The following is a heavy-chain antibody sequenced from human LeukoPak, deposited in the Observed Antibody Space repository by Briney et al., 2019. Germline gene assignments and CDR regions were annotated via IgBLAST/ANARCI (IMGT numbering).Heavy chain of an antibody. D-gene: IGHD2-15*01. Sequence: GESLKISCKGSGYSFISYWIGWVRQMPGKGLEWMGIIYPGDSDTRYSPSFQGQVTISADKSISTAYLQWSSLKASDTAMYYCARARRGYCSGGSCYSGYFDYWGQGTLVTVSS. CDR2: IYPGDSDT. V-gene: IGHV5-51*01. CDR1: GYSFISYW. J-gene: IGHJ4*02. CDR3: ARARRGYCSGGSCYSGYFDY.